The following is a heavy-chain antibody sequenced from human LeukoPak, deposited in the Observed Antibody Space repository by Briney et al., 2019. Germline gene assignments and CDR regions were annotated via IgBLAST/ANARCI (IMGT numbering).Heavy chain of an antibody. V-gene: IGHV3-23*01. J-gene: IGHJ4*02. CDR1: GFTFSSYA. CDR3: AKSMVTNYFDY. CDR2: ISGSGGST. D-gene: IGHD2-21*02. Sequence: GGSLRLSCAASGFTFSSYAMSWVRQAPGKGLEWVSAISGSGGSTYYADSVKGRFTISRDDAKHSLYLQMNSLRAEDTAVYYCAKSMVTNYFDYWGQGSLVTVSS.